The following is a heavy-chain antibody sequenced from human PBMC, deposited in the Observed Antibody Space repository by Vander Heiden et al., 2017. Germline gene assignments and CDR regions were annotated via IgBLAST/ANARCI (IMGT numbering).Heavy chain of an antibody. J-gene: IGHJ6*02. V-gene: IGHV4-39*01. D-gene: IGHD3-10*01. CDR3: ARPHYGHGDYYYGMDV. CDR2: IYYSGST. Sequence: QLQLQESGPGLVKPSETLSLTCTVSGGSISSSSYYWGWIRQPPGKGLEWIGSIYYSGSTYYNPSLKSRVTISVDTSKNQCSLKLSSVTAADTAVYYCARPHYGHGDYYYGMDVWGQGTTVTVSS. CDR1: GGSISSSSYY.